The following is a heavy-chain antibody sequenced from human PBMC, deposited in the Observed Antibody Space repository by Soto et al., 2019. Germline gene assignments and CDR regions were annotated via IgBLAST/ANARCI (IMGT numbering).Heavy chain of an antibody. CDR1: GFTVSSNY. J-gene: IGHJ6*02. D-gene: IGHD4-17*01. V-gene: IGHV3-66*01. CDR3: ARGLRAPDYYYYYGMDV. Sequence: GGSLRLSCAASGFTVSSNYMSWVRQAPGKGLEWVSVIYSGGSTYYADSVKGRFTISRDNSKNTLYLQMNSLRAEDTAVYYCARGLRAPDYYYYYGMDVWGQGTTVTVSS. CDR2: IYSGGST.